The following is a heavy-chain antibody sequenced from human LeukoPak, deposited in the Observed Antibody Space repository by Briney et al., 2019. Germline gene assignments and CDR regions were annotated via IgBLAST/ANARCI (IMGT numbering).Heavy chain of an antibody. CDR1: GYIVSSNY. CDR3: ARLPSGDV. V-gene: IGHV3-66*04. J-gene: IGHJ6*02. CDR2: IYSDGST. Sequence: GSLRLSCAASGYIVSSNYKTWVRQAPGKGLEWVSIIYSDGSTYYADSVKGRFTISRDNSKNTVYLQINSLRTEDTAVYYCARLPSGDVWGRGTTVTVSS.